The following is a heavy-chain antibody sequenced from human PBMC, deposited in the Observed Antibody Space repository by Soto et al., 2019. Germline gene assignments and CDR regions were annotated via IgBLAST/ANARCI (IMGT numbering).Heavy chain of an antibody. Sequence: PGGSLRLSCAASGFTFSSYWMSWVRQAPGKGLEWVANIKQDGSEKYYVDSVKGRFTISRDNAKNTLDLQMNNLRTEDTGVYFCARDIYSYGSVGTPDIWGQGTMVTVSS. J-gene: IGHJ3*02. CDR1: GFTFSSYW. CDR2: IKQDGSEK. V-gene: IGHV3-7*01. CDR3: ARDIYSYGSVGTPDI. D-gene: IGHD5-18*01.